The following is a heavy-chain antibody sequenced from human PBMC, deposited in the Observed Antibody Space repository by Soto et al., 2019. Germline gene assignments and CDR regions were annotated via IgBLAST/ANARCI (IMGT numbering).Heavy chain of an antibody. D-gene: IGHD1-7*01. CDR1: GYTFTGYY. CDR2: INPNSGGT. V-gene: IGHV1-2*04. Sequence: ASVEVSCKASGYTFTGYYMHWVRQAPGQGLEWMGWINPNSGGTNYAQKFQGWVTMTRDTSISTAYMELSRLRSDDTAVYYCASGITGTTDYGMDVWGQGTTVTVSS. CDR3: ASGITGTTDYGMDV. J-gene: IGHJ6*02.